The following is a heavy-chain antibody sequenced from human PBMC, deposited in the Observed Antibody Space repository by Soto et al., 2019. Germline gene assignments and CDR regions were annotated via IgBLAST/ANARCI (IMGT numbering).Heavy chain of an antibody. D-gene: IGHD3-3*01. V-gene: IGHV1-8*01. CDR3: ARGGFWSGYYEVRSDAFDI. CDR2: MNPNSGNT. Sequence: QVQLVQSGAEVKKPGASVKVSCKASGYTFTRYDINWVRQATGQGLEWMGWMNPNSGNTGYAQKFQGRVTMTRNTSISTAYMELSSLRSEDTAVYYCARGGFWSGYYEVRSDAFDIWGQGTMVTVSS. J-gene: IGHJ3*02. CDR1: GYTFTRYD.